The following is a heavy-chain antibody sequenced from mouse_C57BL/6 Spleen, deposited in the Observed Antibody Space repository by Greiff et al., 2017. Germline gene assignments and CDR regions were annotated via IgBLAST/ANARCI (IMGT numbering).Heavy chain of an antibody. CDR2: ISSGGDYI. J-gene: IGHJ3*01. Sequence: DVMLVESGEGLVKPGGSLKLSCAASGFTFSSYAMSWVRQTPEKRLEWVAYISSGGDYIYYADTVKGRFTISRDNARNTLYLQMSSLKSEDTAMYYCTREGDYLFAYWGQGTLVTVSA. D-gene: IGHD2-4*01. CDR1: GFTFSSYA. CDR3: TREGDYLFAY. V-gene: IGHV5-9-1*02.